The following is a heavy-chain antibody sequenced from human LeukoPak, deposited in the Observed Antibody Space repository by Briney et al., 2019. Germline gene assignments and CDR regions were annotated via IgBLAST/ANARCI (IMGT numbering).Heavy chain of an antibody. V-gene: IGHV4-61*02. Sequence: SETLSLTCTVSGGSITSGSHYWSWIRQPAGKGLDWIGRIYTSGSTNYNPSLKSRVTISLDKSKNQVSLKLSSVTAADTAVYYCARGPYDSSGYYHSGNFDYWGQGTLVTVSS. J-gene: IGHJ4*02. CDR1: GGSITSGSHY. D-gene: IGHD3-22*01. CDR3: ARGPYDSSGYYHSGNFDY. CDR2: IYTSGST.